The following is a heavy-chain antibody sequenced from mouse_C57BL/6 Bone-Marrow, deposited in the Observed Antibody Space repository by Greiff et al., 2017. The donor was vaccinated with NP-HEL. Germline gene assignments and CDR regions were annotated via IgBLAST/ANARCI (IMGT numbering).Heavy chain of an antibody. J-gene: IGHJ1*03. CDR1: GFTFSDFY. CDR3: ARERGYDYGVYWYFDV. CDR2: SRNKANDYTT. D-gene: IGHD2-4*01. V-gene: IGHV7-1*01. Sequence: DVMLVESGGGLVQSGRSLRLSCATSGFTFSDFYMEWVRQAPGKGLEWIAASRNKANDYTTEYSASVKGRFIVSRDTSQSILYLQMNALRAEDTAIYYCARERGYDYGVYWYFDVWGTGTTVTVSS.